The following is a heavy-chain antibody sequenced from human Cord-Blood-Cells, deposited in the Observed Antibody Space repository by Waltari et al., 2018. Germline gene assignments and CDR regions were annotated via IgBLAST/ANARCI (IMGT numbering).Heavy chain of an antibody. J-gene: IGHJ3*02. CDR1: GGSISSYY. Sequence: QVQLQESGPGLVKPSETLSLTCTVSGGSISSYYWSCIRQPPGKGLEWIGCIYYSGSTNYNPSLKSRVTISVDTSKNQFSLKLSSVTAADTAVYYCARHDVNYYDSSGYDAFDIWGQGTMVTVSS. D-gene: IGHD3-22*01. CDR2: IYYSGST. CDR3: ARHDVNYYDSSGYDAFDI. V-gene: IGHV4-59*08.